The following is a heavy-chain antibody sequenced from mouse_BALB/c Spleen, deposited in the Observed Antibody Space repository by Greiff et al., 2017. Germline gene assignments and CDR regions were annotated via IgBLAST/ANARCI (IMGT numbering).Heavy chain of an antibody. CDR2: ISSGSSTI. D-gene: IGHD1-1*01. Sequence: DVMLVESGGGLVQPGGSRKLSCAASGFTFSSFGMHWVRQAPEKGLEWVAYISSGSSTIYYADTVKGRFTISRDNPKNTLFLQMTSLRSEDTAMYYCAVITTVVDGYFDVWGAGTTVTVSS. J-gene: IGHJ1*01. CDR3: AVITTVVDGYFDV. CDR1: GFTFSSFG. V-gene: IGHV5-17*02.